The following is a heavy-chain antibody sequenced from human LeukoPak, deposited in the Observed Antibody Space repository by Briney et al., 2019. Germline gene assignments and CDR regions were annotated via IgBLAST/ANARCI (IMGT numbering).Heavy chain of an antibody. D-gene: IGHD2-2*01. Sequence: SETLSLTCTVSGGSISSGDYYWSWIRQPPGKGLEWIGYIYYSGSTYYNPSLKSRVTISVDTSKNQFSLKLSSVTAADTAVYYCAREVVVVPAAISNYYYYMDVWGKGTTVTVSS. V-gene: IGHV4-30-4*08. CDR3: AREVVVVPAAISNYYYYMDV. CDR1: GGSISSGDYY. J-gene: IGHJ6*03. CDR2: IYYSGST.